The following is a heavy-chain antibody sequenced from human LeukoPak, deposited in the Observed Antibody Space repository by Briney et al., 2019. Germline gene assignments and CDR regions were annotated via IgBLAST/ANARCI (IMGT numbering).Heavy chain of an antibody. CDR2: INHSGST. J-gene: IGHJ4*02. CDR3: ASTYDSSGEGFDY. Sequence: SETLSLTCAVYGGSFSGYYWSWIRQPPGKGLDWIGEINHSGSTNYNPSLKSRVTISVDTSKNQFSLKLSSVTAADTAVYYCASTYDSSGEGFDYWGQGTLVTVSS. CDR1: GGSFSGYY. D-gene: IGHD3-22*01. V-gene: IGHV4-34*01.